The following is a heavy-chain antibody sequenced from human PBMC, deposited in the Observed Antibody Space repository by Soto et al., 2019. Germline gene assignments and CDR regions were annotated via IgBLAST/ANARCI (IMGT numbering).Heavy chain of an antibody. J-gene: IGHJ6*02. D-gene: IGHD6-19*01. V-gene: IGHV1-69*13. CDR3: ARATVGAVAGHYGMDV. CDR2: IIPIFGTA. CDR1: GGTFSSYA. Sequence: SVKVSCKASGGTFSSYAISWVRQAPGQGLEWMGGIIPIFGTANYSQKIQGRGTITADASTSTAYMELSSLRSEDTAVYYCARATVGAVAGHYGMDVWGQGTTVTVSS.